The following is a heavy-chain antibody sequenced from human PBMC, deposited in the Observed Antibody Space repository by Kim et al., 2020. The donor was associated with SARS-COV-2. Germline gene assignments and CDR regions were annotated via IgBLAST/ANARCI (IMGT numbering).Heavy chain of an antibody. CDR1: GGTFSSYA. V-gene: IGHV1-69*13. J-gene: IGHJ6*02. CDR2: IIPIFGTA. D-gene: IGHD1-7*01. CDR3: ARGLCPYNWNYVCGMDV. Sequence: SVKVSCKASGGTFSSYAISWVRQAPGQGLEWMGGIIPIFGTANYAQKFQGRVTITADESTSTAYMELSSLRSEDTAVYYCARGLCPYNWNYVCGMDVWGQGTTVTVSS.